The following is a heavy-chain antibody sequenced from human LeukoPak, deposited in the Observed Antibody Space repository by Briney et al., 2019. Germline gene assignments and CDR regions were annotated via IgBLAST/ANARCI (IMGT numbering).Heavy chain of an antibody. D-gene: IGHD3-10*01. V-gene: IGHV3-9*03. CDR2: ISWNSGSI. CDR3: AKGGGSGTPGFDY. J-gene: IGHJ4*02. CDR1: GFTFDDYA. Sequence: PGRSLRLSCTASGFTFDDYAMHWVRQAPGKGLEWVSGISWNSGSIGYADSVKGRFTISSDNAKNSLYLQMNSLRAEDMALYYCAKGGGSGTPGFDYWGQGTLVTVSS.